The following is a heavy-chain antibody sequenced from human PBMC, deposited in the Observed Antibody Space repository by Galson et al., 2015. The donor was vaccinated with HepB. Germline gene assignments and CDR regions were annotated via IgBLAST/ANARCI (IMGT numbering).Heavy chain of an antibody. V-gene: IGHV1-69*13. CDR1: GGTFSSYA. J-gene: IGHJ6*03. Sequence: SVKVSCKASGGTFSSYAISWVRQAPGQGLEWTGGIIPIFGTANYAQKFQGRVTITADESTSTAYMELSSLRSEDTAVYYCARPRYGSGSYYSYYYMDVWGKGTTVTVSS. D-gene: IGHD3-10*01. CDR2: IIPIFGTA. CDR3: ARPRYGSGSYYSYYYMDV.